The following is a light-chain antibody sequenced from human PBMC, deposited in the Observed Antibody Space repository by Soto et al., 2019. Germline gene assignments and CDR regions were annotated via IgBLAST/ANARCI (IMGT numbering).Light chain of an antibody. V-gene: IGLV1-40*01. J-gene: IGLJ2*01. Sequence: QSVLTQPPSVSGAPGQRVTISCTGSSSNIGPAYDVHWYQQLPGTAPKLLIYGNNNRPSGVPDRFSGSKSGTSASLAITGLQAEDEADYYCQSYDTSLSGSIVFGAGTKLTVL. CDR1: SSNIGPAYD. CDR2: GNN. CDR3: QSYDTSLSGSIV.